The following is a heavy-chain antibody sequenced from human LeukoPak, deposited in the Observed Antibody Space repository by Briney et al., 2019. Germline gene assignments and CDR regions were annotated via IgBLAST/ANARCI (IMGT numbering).Heavy chain of an antibody. Sequence: SETLSLTCSVSGASITRYYWTWIRQPVGKGLEWFGRLFTNGTVNYNPSLRSRVTMSRDTSRNQFSLKLTSVTAADTAVYYCARLLGSSGYAGDWYFDLWGPGAWSLSPQ. V-gene: IGHV4-4*07. D-gene: IGHD3-22*01. CDR1: GASITRYY. CDR3: ARLLGSSGYAGDWYFDL. CDR2: LFTNGTV. J-gene: IGHJ2*01.